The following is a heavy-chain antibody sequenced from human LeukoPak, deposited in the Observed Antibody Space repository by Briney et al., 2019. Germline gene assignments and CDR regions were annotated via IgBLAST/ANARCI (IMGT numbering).Heavy chain of an antibody. CDR3: ARDRPGRYCSSSRCYFASPFDP. V-gene: IGHV1-69*13. Sequence: ASVKVSCKASGGTFSSYAISWVRQAPGQGLERMGGIIPIFGTANYAQKFQGRVTITADESTSTAYMELSSLRSEDTAVYYCARDRPGRYCSSSRCYFASPFDPWGQGTLVIVSS. CDR1: GGTFSSYA. D-gene: IGHD2-2*01. CDR2: IIPIFGTA. J-gene: IGHJ5*02.